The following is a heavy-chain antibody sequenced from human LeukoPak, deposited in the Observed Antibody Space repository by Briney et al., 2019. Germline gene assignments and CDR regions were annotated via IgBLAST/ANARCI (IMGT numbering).Heavy chain of an antibody. CDR3: ARAMAPPNIAAAGFADYYGMDV. CDR1: GGTFSSYA. CDR2: IVPIFGTA. J-gene: IGHJ6*02. Sequence: SVKVSCKASGGTFSSYAISWVRQAPGQGLEWMGGIVPIFGTANYAQKFQGRVTITADESTSTAYMELSSLRSEDTAVYYCARAMAPPNIAAAGFADYYGMDVWGQGTTVTVSS. V-gene: IGHV1-69*01. D-gene: IGHD6-13*01.